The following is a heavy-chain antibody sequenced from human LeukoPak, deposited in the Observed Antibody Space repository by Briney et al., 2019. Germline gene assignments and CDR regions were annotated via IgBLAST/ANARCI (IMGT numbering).Heavy chain of an antibody. CDR3: ANEIAVVPHGMVV. CDR1: RYTLTELS. V-gene: IGHV1-24*01. J-gene: IGHJ6*02. CDR2: FDPEEGET. Sequence: ASVKVSCKVSRYTLTELSMHWVRQAPGKGREWVGGFDPEEGETIYAQRLQGRVTMTEDTSTETAYMELSSLRSQGTALYYSANEIAVVPHGMVVWGEGTPVTVS. D-gene: IGHD3-22*01.